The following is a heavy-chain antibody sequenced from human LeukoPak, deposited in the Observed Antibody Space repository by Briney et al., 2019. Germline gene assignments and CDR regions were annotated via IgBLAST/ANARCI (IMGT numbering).Heavy chain of an antibody. V-gene: IGHV1-2*06. J-gene: IGHJ4*02. CDR2: INPNSGVT. CDR3: ARIGPYYYDSSGYYYVADY. D-gene: IGHD3-22*01. Sequence: GASVKVSCKASGYTFTGYYMHWVRQAPGQGLEWMGRINPNSGVTNYAQKFQGRVTMTRDTSISTAYMELSRLRSDDTAVYYCARIGPYYYDSSGYYYVADYWGQGTLVTVSS. CDR1: GYTFTGYY.